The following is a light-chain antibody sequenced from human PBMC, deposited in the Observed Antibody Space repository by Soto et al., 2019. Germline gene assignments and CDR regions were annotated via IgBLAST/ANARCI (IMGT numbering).Light chain of an antibody. J-gene: IGKJ5*01. Sequence: DIQMTQSPSSLSASVGDRVTITCRASQSISSYLNWYQQKPGKAPKLLIYAASSLQSGVPSRFGGRGGGTDFTLIISSLQPEDVATYYCQQSYSTPITFGQGTRLEIK. V-gene: IGKV1-39*01. CDR3: QQSYSTPIT. CDR1: QSISSY. CDR2: AAS.